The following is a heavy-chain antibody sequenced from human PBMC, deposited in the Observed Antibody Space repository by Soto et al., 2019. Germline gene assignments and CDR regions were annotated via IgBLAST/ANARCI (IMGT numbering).Heavy chain of an antibody. D-gene: IGHD4-17*01. J-gene: IGHJ4*02. CDR2: IYHSGST. CDR3: ARAMTTVTTIDY. V-gene: IGHV4-30-2*01. CDR1: GSSISSGGYS. Sequence: PSETLSLTCAVSGSSISSGGYSWSWIRQPPGKGLEWIGYIYHSGSTYYNPSLKSRVTISVDRSKNQFSLKLSSVTAADTAVYYCARAMTTVTTIDYWGQGTLVTVSS.